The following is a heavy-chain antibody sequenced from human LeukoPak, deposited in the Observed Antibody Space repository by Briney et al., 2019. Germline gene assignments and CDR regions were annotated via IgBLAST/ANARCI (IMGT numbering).Heavy chain of an antibody. J-gene: IGHJ6*03. CDR2: ISSSGSTI. CDR3: ARDHGGSGSYYVMDYYYMDV. V-gene: IGHV3-48*03. Sequence: PGGSLRLSCAASGFTFSSYEMNWVRQAPGKGLEWVSYISSSGSTIYYADSVKGRFTISRDNAKNSLYLQMNSLRAEDTAVYYCARDHGGSGSYYVMDYYYMDVWGKGTTVTISS. D-gene: IGHD3-10*01. CDR1: GFTFSSYE.